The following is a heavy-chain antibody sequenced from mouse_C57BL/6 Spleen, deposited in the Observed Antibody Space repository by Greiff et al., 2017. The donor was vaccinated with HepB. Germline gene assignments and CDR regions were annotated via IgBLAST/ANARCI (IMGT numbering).Heavy chain of an antibody. CDR1: GFSFSSYG. CDR2: ISSGGSYN. J-gene: IGHJ4*01. CDR3: GGHEESEAMDY. V-gene: IGHV5-6*01. Sequence: EVKLVESGGDLVKPGGSLKLSCAASGFSFSSYGMSWVRQTPDKRLEWVATISSGGSYNYYPDSVKGRFTISRDNAKNTLYLQMSSLKSEDTAMYYSGGHEESEAMDYWGQGTSVTVSS.